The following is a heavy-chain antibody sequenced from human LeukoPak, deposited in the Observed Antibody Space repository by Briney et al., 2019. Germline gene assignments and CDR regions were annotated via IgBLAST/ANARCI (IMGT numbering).Heavy chain of an antibody. CDR2: IDSSSQYI. CDR1: GFTFSPYS. J-gene: IGHJ4*02. Sequence: GGSLRLSCAASGFTFSPYSMNWVRQAPGKGLEWVSSIDSSSQYIYYADSVKGRFTISRDNAKNSLYLQMTSLKTEDTAVYYCTRWMDSSTSWRFDYWGQGTLVTVSS. CDR3: TRWMDSSTSWRFDY. V-gene: IGHV3-21*04. D-gene: IGHD2-2*01.